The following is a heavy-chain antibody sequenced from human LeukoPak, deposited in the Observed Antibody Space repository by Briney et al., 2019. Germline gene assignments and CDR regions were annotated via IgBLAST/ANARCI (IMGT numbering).Heavy chain of an antibody. J-gene: IGHJ4*02. CDR1: GYTLTELS. CDR3: ATAYRYSYGKFDY. V-gene: IGHV1-24*01. D-gene: IGHD5-18*01. CDR2: FDPEDGET. Sequence: ASVKDSCKVSGYTLTELSMHWVRQAPGKGREWMGGFDPEDGETIYAQKFQGRVTMTEDTSTDTAYMELSSLRSEDTAVYFCATAYRYSYGKFDYWGQGTLVTVSS.